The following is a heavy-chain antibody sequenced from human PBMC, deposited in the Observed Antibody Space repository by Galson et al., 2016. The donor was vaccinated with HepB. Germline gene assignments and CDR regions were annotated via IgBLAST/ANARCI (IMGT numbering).Heavy chain of an antibody. V-gene: IGHV3-48*02. J-gene: IGHJ4*02. D-gene: IGHD1-26*01. CDR1: GFTFSTYH. CDR3: ARVWQGAFNFDF. CDR2: ITTSSSTI. Sequence: GSLRLSCAASGFTFSTYHMNWVRQAPGKGLEWISYITTSSSTIHYADSVMGRFTISRDNARNSLYLQMNSLRDEDTAVYYCARVWQGAFNFDFWGQGTLVTVSS.